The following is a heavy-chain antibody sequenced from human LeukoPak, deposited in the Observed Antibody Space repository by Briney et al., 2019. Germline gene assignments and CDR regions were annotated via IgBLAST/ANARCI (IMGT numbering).Heavy chain of an antibody. V-gene: IGHV3-21*01. CDR1: GFTFSSYS. CDR2: ISSSSSYI. CDR3: ARVETIQLWLELPDY. D-gene: IGHD5-18*01. J-gene: IGHJ4*02. Sequence: PGGSLRLSCAASGFTFSSYSMNWVRQAPGKGLEWVLSISSSSSYIYYADSVKGRFTISRDNAKNSLYLQMNSLRAEDTAVYYCARVETIQLWLELPDYWGQGTLVTVSS.